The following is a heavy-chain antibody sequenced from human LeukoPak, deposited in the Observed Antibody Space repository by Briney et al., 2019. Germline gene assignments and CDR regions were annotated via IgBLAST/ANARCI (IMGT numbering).Heavy chain of an antibody. J-gene: IGHJ4*02. CDR3: ARGVYYYDSSGYPTFDY. D-gene: IGHD3-22*01. V-gene: IGHV1-2*02. CDR1: EYTFTGYY. Sequence: ASVKVSCKASEYTFTGYYMHWVRQAPGQGLEWMGWINPNSGDTNYAQKFQGRVTMTRDTSISTAYMELSRLRSDDTAVYYCARGVYYYDSSGYPTFDYWGQGTLVTVSS. CDR2: INPNSGDT.